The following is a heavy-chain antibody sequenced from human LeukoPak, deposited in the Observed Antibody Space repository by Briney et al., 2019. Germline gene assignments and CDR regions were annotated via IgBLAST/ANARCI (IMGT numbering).Heavy chain of an antibody. CDR2: INPDSGGT. Sequence: ASVKVSCKASGYTFTGYYMHWVRQAPGQGLELMGWINPDSGGTNFAQKFQGRVTMTRDTSISTAYMELSRLRSDDTAVYYCARGTTRRNYFDYWGQGTLVTVSS. J-gene: IGHJ4*02. D-gene: IGHD4-11*01. V-gene: IGHV1-2*02. CDR3: ARGTTRRNYFDY. CDR1: GYTFTGYY.